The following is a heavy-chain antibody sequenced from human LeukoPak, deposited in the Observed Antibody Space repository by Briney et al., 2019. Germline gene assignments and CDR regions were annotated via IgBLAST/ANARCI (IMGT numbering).Heavy chain of an antibody. CDR1: GFTFSSYW. D-gene: IGHD2-2*01. CDR2: INSDGSST. Sequence: GGSLRLSCAASGFTFSSYWMHWVRQAPGKGLVWVSRINSDGSSTSYADSVKGRFTISRDNAKNTLYLQMSSLRAEDTAVYYCARVPRNAMFDYWGQGTLVTVSS. V-gene: IGHV3-74*01. CDR3: ARVPRNAMFDY. J-gene: IGHJ4*02.